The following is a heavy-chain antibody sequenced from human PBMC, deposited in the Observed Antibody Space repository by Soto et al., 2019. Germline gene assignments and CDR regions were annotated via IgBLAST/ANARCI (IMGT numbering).Heavy chain of an antibody. CDR3: ARDLSMSCGGDSFAHRESCYCMDV. D-gene: IGHD2-21*02. CDR1: VFTFSSYS. CDR2: ISSSSSYI. Sequence: PVGSLSLSCASSVFTFSSYSMNCVRHSPGKWLEWVSSISSSSSYIYYADSVKGRFTISRDNAKNSLYLQMNSLRAEDTAVYYCARDLSMSCGGDSFAHRESCYCMDVWGQGTTVTVS. V-gene: IGHV3-21*01. J-gene: IGHJ6*01.